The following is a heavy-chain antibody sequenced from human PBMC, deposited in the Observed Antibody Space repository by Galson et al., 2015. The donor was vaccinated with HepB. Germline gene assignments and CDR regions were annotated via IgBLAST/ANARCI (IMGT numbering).Heavy chain of an antibody. CDR3: ARDLSPYCSGGSCAAPLYYYDSSGPGY. CDR1: GFTFSSYW. J-gene: IGHJ4*02. D-gene: IGHD2-15*01. Sequence: SLRLSCAASGFTFSSYWMSWVRQAPGKGLEWVANIKQDGSEKYYVDSVKGRFTISRDNAKNSLYLQMNSLRVEDTAVYYCARDLSPYCSGGSCAAPLYYYDSSGPGYWGQGTLVTVSS. CDR2: IKQDGSEK. V-gene: IGHV3-7*01.